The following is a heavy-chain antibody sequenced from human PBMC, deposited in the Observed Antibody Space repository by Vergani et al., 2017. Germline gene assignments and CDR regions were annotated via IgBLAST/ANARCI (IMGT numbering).Heavy chain of an antibody. CDR2: IWYDGTNK. CDR3: ARDGAGLLWFGEFNYYFDY. D-gene: IGHD3-10*01. V-gene: IGHV3-33*08. Sequence: VQLVESGGGVVRPGGSLRLSCAASGFTFSSYAMSWVRQAPGKGLEWVAVIWYDGTNKYYADSVQGRFTISRDNSKNTLYLQMNSLRAEDTAVYYCARDGAGLLWFGEFNYYFDYWGQGTLVTVSS. J-gene: IGHJ4*02. CDR1: GFTFSSYA.